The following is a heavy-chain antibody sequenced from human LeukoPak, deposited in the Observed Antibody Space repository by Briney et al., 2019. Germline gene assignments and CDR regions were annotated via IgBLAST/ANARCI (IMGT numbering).Heavy chain of an antibody. CDR3: AKDRAMIVVVTAVSDY. CDR2: ISGSGGST. CDR1: GYTFSSYA. V-gene: IGHV3-23*01. J-gene: IGHJ4*02. Sequence: SCKASGYTFSSYAMSWVRQAPGKGLEWVSAISGSGGSTYYADSVKGRFTISRDNSKNTLYLQMNSLRAEDTAVYYCAKDRAMIVVVTAVSDYWGQGTLVTVSS. D-gene: IGHD3-22*01.